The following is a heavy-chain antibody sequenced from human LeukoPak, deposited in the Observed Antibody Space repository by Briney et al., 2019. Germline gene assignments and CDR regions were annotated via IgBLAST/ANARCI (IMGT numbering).Heavy chain of an antibody. Sequence: GGSLRLSCAASGFTFSSYWMSWVRQAPGKGLECVANIKQDGSEKYYVDSMKGRFIISRDNAKTSLYLQMNSLRAEDTAVYYCARDLSGVTGYTYGRGIDYWGQGTLVTVSS. V-gene: IGHV3-7*01. CDR3: ARDLSGVTGYTYGRGIDY. J-gene: IGHJ4*02. CDR1: GFTFSSYW. D-gene: IGHD5-18*01. CDR2: IKQDGSEK.